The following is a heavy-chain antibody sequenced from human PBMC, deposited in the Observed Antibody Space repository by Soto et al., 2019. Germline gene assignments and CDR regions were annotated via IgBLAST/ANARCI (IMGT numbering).Heavy chain of an antibody. D-gene: IGHD4-17*01. CDR1: GDSVSSNSAA. J-gene: IGHJ6*02. V-gene: IGHV6-1*01. CDR2: TYYRSKWYN. CDR3: ALSYPTVTTHFSSYYYYYGMDV. Sequence: SPTLSLTCAISGDSVSSNSAAWNWIRQSPSRGLEWLGRTYYRSKWYNDYAVSVKSRITINPDTSKNQFSLQLNSVTPEDTAVYYCALSYPTVTTHFSSYYYYYGMDVWGQGTTVTVSS.